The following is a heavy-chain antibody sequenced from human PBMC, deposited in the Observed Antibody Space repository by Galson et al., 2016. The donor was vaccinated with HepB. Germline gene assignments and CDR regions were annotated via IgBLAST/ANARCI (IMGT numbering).Heavy chain of an antibody. J-gene: IGHJ6*02. CDR2: ISSSSSTI. Sequence: SLRLACAASGFTFSSYSMNWVRQAPGKGLERVSYISSSSSTIYYADSVKGRFTISRDNAKNSLYLQMNSLRDEDTAVYYCARDLSSGWYSPYYYYGMDVWGQGTTVTVSS. CDR1: GFTFSSYS. V-gene: IGHV3-48*02. D-gene: IGHD6-19*01. CDR3: ARDLSSGWYSPYYYYGMDV.